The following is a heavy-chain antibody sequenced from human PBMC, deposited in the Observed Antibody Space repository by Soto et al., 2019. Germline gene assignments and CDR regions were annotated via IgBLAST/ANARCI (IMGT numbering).Heavy chain of an antibody. Sequence: PSETLSLTCTVSGGSISSYYWSWIRQPPGKGLEWIGYIYYSGSTNYNPSLKSRVTISVDTSKNQFSLKLSSVTAADTAVYYCARDDYGDYWRLDPWGQGTLVTVSS. CDR1: GGSISSYY. J-gene: IGHJ5*02. CDR3: ARDDYGDYWRLDP. CDR2: IYYSGST. V-gene: IGHV4-59*01. D-gene: IGHD4-17*01.